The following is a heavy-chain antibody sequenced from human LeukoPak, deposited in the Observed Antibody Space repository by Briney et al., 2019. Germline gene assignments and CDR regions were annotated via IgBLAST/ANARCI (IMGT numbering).Heavy chain of an antibody. D-gene: IGHD3-3*01. CDR1: GGSISSSSYY. J-gene: IGHJ5*02. Sequence: SETLSLTCTVSGGSISSSSYYWGWTRQPPGKGLEWIGSIYYSGSTYYNPSLKSRVTISVDTSKNQFSLKLSSVTAADTAVYYCARAYIFWSGLNWFDPWGQGTLVTVSS. CDR3: ARAYIFWSGLNWFDP. CDR2: IYYSGST. V-gene: IGHV4-39*07.